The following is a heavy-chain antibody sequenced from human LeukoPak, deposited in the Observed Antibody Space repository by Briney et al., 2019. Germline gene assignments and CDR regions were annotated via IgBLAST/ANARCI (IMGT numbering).Heavy chain of an antibody. CDR3: ARPYYYDSRIDP. V-gene: IGHV4-30-4*01. D-gene: IGHD3-22*01. J-gene: IGHJ5*02. Sequence: SETLSLTFTVSGGSISSGDYYWSWIRQPPGKGLEWIAYMYYSGSTYYNPSLKSRVTMSADTSKNQLSLKLSSVTAADTAVYYCARPYYYDSRIDPWGQGILVTVSS. CDR1: GGSISSGDYY. CDR2: MYYSGST.